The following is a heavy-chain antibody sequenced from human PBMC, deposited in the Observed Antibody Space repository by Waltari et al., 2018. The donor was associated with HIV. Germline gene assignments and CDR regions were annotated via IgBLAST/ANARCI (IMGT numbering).Heavy chain of an antibody. J-gene: IGHJ4*02. V-gene: IGHV3-7*01. CDR1: GSPFRSYW. CDR3: ARLRGGYDFDY. D-gene: IGHD5-12*01. Sequence: EVQLFESGGGLVHPVGSLSILCAASGSPFRSYWMRWVRQAPGKGLECVANIKQDGSEKSYVDSVKGRFTISRDNAKNSLYLQMNNLRAEDTAVYYCARLRGGYDFDYWGQGTLVTVSS. CDR2: IKQDGSEK.